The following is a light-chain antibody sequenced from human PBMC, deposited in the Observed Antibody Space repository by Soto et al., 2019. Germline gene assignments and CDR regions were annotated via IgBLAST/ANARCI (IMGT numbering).Light chain of an antibody. CDR2: GAS. V-gene: IGKV3-15*01. Sequence: EIVMTQSPATLSVSPGERATLSCRASQSVSSNLAWYQQKHGQAPRLLIYGASTRATGIPARFSGSGSGTEFTLTISSLQSEDFEVYYCQQYNNWPPLTFGGGTKVEIK. CDR1: QSVSSN. J-gene: IGKJ4*01. CDR3: QQYNNWPPLT.